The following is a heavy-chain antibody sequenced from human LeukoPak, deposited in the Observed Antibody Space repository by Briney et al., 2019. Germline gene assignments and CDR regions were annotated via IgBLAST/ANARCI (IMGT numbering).Heavy chain of an antibody. V-gene: IGHV4-34*01. D-gene: IGHD3-22*01. Sequence: SETLSLTCAVYGGSFSGYYWSWIRQPPGKGLEWIGEINHSGSTNYNPSLKSRVTISVDTSKNQFSLKLSSVTAADTAEYYCARGPAYYYDSSGYSENAFDIWGQGTMVTVSS. CDR2: INHSGST. CDR3: ARGPAYYYDSSGYSENAFDI. J-gene: IGHJ3*02. CDR1: GGSFSGYY.